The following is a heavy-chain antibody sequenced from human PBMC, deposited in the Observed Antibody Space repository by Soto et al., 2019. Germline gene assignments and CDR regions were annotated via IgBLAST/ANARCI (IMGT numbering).Heavy chain of an antibody. CDR3: ARGRGYYGSGRYFDY. CDR1: GGSFSGYY. CDR2: INHSGST. D-gene: IGHD3-10*01. V-gene: IGHV4-34*01. J-gene: IGHJ4*02. Sequence: QVQLQQWGAGLLKPSETLSLTCAVYGGSFSGYYWSWIRQPPGKGLEWIGEINHSGSTNYNPSLKSRVTIXXDXSXXQFSLKLSSVTAADTAVYYCARGRGYYGSGRYFDYWGQGTLVTVSS.